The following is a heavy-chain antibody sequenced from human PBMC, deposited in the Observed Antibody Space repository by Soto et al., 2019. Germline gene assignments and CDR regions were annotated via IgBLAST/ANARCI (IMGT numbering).Heavy chain of an antibody. CDR2: IYYSGNT. V-gene: IGHV4-39*01. D-gene: IGHD3-10*01. Sequence: QLQLQESGPGLVKPSETVSLTCTVSGGSISSSDYYWGWIRQPPGKGLDWIGSIYYSGNTYYNPSLRSRLTISVDKSKNQFSLKLSSVTAADTAVYYCPTHLVGTMARGRDWFDPWGQGTLVTVSS. CDR1: GGSISSSDYY. J-gene: IGHJ5*02. CDR3: PTHLVGTMARGRDWFDP.